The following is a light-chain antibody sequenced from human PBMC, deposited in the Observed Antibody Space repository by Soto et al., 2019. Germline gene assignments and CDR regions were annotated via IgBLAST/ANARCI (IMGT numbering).Light chain of an antibody. V-gene: IGKV1-6*01. CDR1: QGISKS. J-gene: IGKJ1*01. CDR2: GAS. CDR3: LQNHNYPRT. Sequence: IQMTQSPSSLSASVGDRVTITCQADQGISKSLSWYQQKPGMAPKLLISGASRLQSGVPSRFSGSGSGAAFTLTITSLRPEDSATYYCLQNHNYPRTFGQGTKVEI.